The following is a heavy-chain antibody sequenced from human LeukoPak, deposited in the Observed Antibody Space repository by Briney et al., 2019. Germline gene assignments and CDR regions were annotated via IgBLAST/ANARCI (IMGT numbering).Heavy chain of an antibody. Sequence: PGGSLRLSCAASGFTFSSYAMSWVRQAPGKGLEWVSAISDSGGSTYYADSVKGRFTISRDNSKNTLYLQMNSLRAEDTAVYYCASSSREYYYYYYYMDVWGKGTTVTVSS. CDR3: ASSSREYYYYYYYMDV. CDR2: ISDSGGST. CDR1: GFTFSSYA. J-gene: IGHJ6*03. D-gene: IGHD6-6*01. V-gene: IGHV3-23*01.